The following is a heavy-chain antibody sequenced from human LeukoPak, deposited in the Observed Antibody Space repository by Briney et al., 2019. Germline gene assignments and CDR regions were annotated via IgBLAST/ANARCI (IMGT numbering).Heavy chain of an antibody. CDR1: GFTFSDYY. CDR3: ARGPIYDILTGYYISYFDY. V-gene: IGHV3-11*06. Sequence: GGSLRLSCAASGFTFSDYYMSWIRKAPGKGLEWVSYISSSSSYTNYADSVKGRFTISRDNAKNSLYLQMNSLRAEDTAVYYCARGPIYDILTGYYISYFDYWGQGTLVTVSS. D-gene: IGHD3-9*01. J-gene: IGHJ4*02. CDR2: ISSSSSYT.